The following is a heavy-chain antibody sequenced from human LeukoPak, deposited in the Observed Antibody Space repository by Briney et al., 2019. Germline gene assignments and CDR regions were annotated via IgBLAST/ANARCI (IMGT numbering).Heavy chain of an antibody. CDR1: GFTFSGYT. CDR3: ARDGRTTGTGDAFDI. J-gene: IGHJ3*02. V-gene: IGHV3-66*01. CDR2: IYSGGRT. Sequence: GGSLRLSCEASGFTFSGYTMNWVRQAPGKGLEWVSVIYSGGRTYYADSVKGRFTISRDNSKNTLYLQMSSLRAEDTAVYYCARDGRTTGTGDAFDIWGQGTMVTVSS. D-gene: IGHD1-1*01.